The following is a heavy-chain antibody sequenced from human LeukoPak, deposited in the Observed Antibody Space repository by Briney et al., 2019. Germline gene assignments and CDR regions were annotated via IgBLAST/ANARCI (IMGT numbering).Heavy chain of an antibody. CDR3: ATVSF. CDR2: IIPIFGTA. CDR1: GGTFSSYA. V-gene: IGHV1-69*06. D-gene: IGHD1-1*01. Sequence: SVKVSCKASGGTFSSYAISWVRQAPGQGLEWMGGIIPIFGTANYAQKFQGRVTMTEDTSTDTAYMELSSLRSEDTAVYFCATVSFWGQGTLVTVSS. J-gene: IGHJ4*01.